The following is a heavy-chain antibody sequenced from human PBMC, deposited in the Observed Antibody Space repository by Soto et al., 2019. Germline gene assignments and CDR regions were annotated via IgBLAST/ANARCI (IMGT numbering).Heavy chain of an antibody. CDR2: IYYSGST. CDR1: GGSISSYY. V-gene: IGHV4-59*08. Sequence: PSETLSLTCTVSGGSISSYYWSWIRQPPGKGLEWIGYIYYSGSTNYNPSLKSRVTISVDTSKNQFSLTVTSVTAADTAVYYCARGGDIVVVTAPLDHWGQGTLVTVSS. D-gene: IGHD2-21*02. J-gene: IGHJ5*02. CDR3: ARGGDIVVVTAPLDH.